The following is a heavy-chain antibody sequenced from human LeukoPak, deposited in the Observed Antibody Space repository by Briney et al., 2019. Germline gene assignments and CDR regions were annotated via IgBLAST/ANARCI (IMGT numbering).Heavy chain of an antibody. CDR3: ARVPFFDSGTYYFDS. D-gene: IGHD1/OR15-1a*01. J-gene: IGHJ4*02. V-gene: IGHV4-31*03. CDR1: GDSVNSDDYY. Sequence: SQTLSLTCTVSGDSVNSDDYYWTWIRQHPGKGLEWIGYIFHSGTTYSNSSLKSRVTISVDTSKNQFSLKLNSVTAADTAVYYCARVPFFDSGTYYFDSWGPGTLVTVSS. CDR2: IFHSGTT.